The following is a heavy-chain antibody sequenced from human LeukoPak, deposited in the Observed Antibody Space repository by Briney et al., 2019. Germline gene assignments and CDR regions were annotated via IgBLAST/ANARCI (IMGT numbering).Heavy chain of an antibody. Sequence: GGSLRLSCAASGFTFSSNGMNWVRQAPGKGLEWVSYISSSSSTIYYADSVKGRFTISRDNAKNSLYLQMNSLRAEDTAVYYCARESAAAGRYYFDYWGQGTLVTVSS. J-gene: IGHJ4*02. D-gene: IGHD6-13*01. CDR1: GFTFSSNG. V-gene: IGHV3-48*01. CDR2: ISSSSSTI. CDR3: ARESAAAGRYYFDY.